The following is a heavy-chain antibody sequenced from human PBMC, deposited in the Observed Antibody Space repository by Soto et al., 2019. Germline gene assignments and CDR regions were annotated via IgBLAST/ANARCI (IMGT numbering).Heavy chain of an antibody. CDR1: GYSFTSYW. CDR2: IYPGDSDT. V-gene: IGHV5-51*01. J-gene: IGHJ5*02. D-gene: IGHD5-18*01. CDR3: ARQGDTAMVNDWFDP. Sequence: GESLKISCKGSGYSFTSYWIGWVRQMPGKGLEWMGIIYPGDSDTRYSPSFQGQVTISADKSISTAYLQWSSLKASDTAMYYCARQGDTAMVNDWFDPWGQGTLVTAPQ.